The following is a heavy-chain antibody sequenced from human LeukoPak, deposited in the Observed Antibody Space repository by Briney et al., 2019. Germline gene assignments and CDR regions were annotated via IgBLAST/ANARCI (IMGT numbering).Heavy chain of an antibody. D-gene: IGHD5-12*01. CDR1: GFPFSNYW. CDR3: ARDRGYDSGYFDY. V-gene: IGHV3-74*01. Sequence: GGSLRLSCAASGFPFSNYWMTWVRQAPGKGLVWVSRINSDGSSTSYADSVKGRFSISRDNAKNTLYLQMNSLRAEDTAVYYCARDRGYDSGYFDYWGQGTLVTVSS. CDR2: INSDGSST. J-gene: IGHJ4*02.